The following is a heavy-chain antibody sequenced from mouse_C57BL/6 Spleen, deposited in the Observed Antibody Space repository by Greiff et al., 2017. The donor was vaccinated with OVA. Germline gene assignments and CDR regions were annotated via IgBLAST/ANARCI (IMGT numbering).Heavy chain of an antibody. Sequence: EVMLVESGGGLVKPGGSLKLSCAASGFTFSDYGMHWVRQAPEKGLEWVAYISSGSSTTYYADTVKGRFTISRDNAKNTLFLQMTSLRSEDTAMYYCARGGGTDAMDYWGQGTSVTVSS. CDR2: ISSGSSTT. V-gene: IGHV5-17*01. D-gene: IGHD4-1*01. J-gene: IGHJ4*01. CDR3: ARGGGTDAMDY. CDR1: GFTFSDYG.